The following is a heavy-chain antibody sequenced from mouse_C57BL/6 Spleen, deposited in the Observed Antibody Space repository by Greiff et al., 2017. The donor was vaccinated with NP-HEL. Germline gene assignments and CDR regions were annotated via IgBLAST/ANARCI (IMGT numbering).Heavy chain of an antibody. CDR3: AIQLRLFYAMDY. J-gene: IGHJ4*01. CDR1: GFSLTSYG. V-gene: IGHV2-2*01. Sequence: VKLMESGPGLVQPSQSLSITCTVSGFSLTSYGVHWVRQSPGKGLEWLGVIWSGGSTDYNAAFISRLSISKDNSKSQVFFKMNSLQADDTAIYYCAIQLRLFYAMDYWGQGTSVTVSS. D-gene: IGHD3-2*02. CDR2: IWSGGST.